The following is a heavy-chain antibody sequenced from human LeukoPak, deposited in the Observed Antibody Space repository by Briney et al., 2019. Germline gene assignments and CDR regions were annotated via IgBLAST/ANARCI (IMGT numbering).Heavy chain of an antibody. D-gene: IGHD6-6*01. V-gene: IGHV1-69*05. CDR1: GGTFSSYA. Sequence: GASVKVSCKASGGTFSSYAISWVRQAPGQGLEWMGGIIPIFGTANYAQKFQGRVTITTDESTSTAYMELSSLRSEDTAVYYCASNAYSSSSYPRTLHWFDPWGQRTLVTVSS. CDR2: IIPIFGTA. CDR3: ASNAYSSSSYPRTLHWFDP. J-gene: IGHJ5*02.